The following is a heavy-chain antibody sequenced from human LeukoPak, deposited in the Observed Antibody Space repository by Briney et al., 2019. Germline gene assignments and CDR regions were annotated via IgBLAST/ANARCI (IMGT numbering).Heavy chain of an antibody. CDR1: GLTFSTFP. J-gene: IGHJ4*02. V-gene: IGHV3-23*01. Sequence: GGALRLSCPASGLTFSTFPMTWVRQAPGKGLDGVSAISASGDTTYYTDSVKGRFTISRDNSKNTLFLQMNNLRGEDSAVYYCAKDRGYWGQGTLVTVSS. CDR2: ISASGDTT. CDR3: AKDRGY.